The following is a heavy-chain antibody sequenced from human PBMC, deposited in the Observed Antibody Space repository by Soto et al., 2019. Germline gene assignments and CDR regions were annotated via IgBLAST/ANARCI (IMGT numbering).Heavy chain of an antibody. Sequence: QVQLQESGPGLVKPSETLSLTCTVSGGSISSYYWSWIRQPPGKGLEWIGYIYYSGSTNYNPSLKSRVTISVDTSKNQFSLKLSYVTAADTAVYYCARHMVPGQQLALFDYWGQGTLVTVSS. CDR2: IYYSGST. CDR1: GGSISSYY. J-gene: IGHJ4*02. D-gene: IGHD6-13*01. CDR3: ARHMVPGQQLALFDY. V-gene: IGHV4-59*08.